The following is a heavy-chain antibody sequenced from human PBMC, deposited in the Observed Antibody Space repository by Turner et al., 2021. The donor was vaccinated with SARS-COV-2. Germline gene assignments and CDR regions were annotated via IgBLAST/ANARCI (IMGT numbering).Heavy chain of an antibody. CDR3: AKEALNGYNSH. CDR2: ISWNSASM. D-gene: IGHD5-12*01. J-gene: IGHJ4*02. Sequence: EVQLVESGGGLVQPGRSLRLSCAACGFKFDDYAMHWVRQAPGKGLEWVSGISWNSASMDYADSVKGRFTISRDNAKNSLYLQMNSLRAEDSALYYCAKEALNGYNSHWGRGTLVTVSS. CDR1: GFKFDDYA. V-gene: IGHV3-9*01.